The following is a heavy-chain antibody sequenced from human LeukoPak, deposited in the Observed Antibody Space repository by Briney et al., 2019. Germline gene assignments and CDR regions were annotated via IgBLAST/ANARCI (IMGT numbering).Heavy chain of an antibody. CDR2: IYYSGST. J-gene: IGHJ4*02. V-gene: IGHV4-39*07. Sequence: PSETLSLTCTVSGGSISSSSYYWGWIRQPPGQGLEWIGSIYYSGSTYYNPFLKSRVTISVDTSKNQFSLKLSSVTAADTAVYYCASYYDSIDYWGQGTLVTVSS. D-gene: IGHD3-22*01. CDR1: GGSISSSSYY. CDR3: ASYYDSIDY.